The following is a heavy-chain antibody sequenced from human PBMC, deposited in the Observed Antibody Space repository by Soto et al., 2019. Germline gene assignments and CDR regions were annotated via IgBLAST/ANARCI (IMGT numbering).Heavy chain of an antibody. CDR2: IYYSGST. CDR1: GGSISSRSYF. J-gene: IGHJ5*01. D-gene: IGHD2-15*01. V-gene: IGHV4-39*02. Sequence: PSETLSLTCSVSGGSISSRSYFRGWIRQPPGKDLEWIGNIYYSGSTNYNPSLKSRITIAVDTSKNHFSLELRSVTAADTAVYYCASGQKAIEGWGNWFDSWGQGTLVTVSS. CDR3: ASGQKAIEGWGNWFDS.